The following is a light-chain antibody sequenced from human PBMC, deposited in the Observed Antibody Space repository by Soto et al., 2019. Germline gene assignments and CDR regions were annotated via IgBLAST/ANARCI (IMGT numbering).Light chain of an antibody. V-gene: IGKV3-20*01. Sequence: EIVLTQSPGTLSLSPGERATLSCRASQSVSSSYLAWYQQKPGQAPRLLIYGASRRATGIPDRFSGSGSGTDFTLTISRLEPEDFAVYYCQQYGSSPLMYTFGQGTKLEI. J-gene: IGKJ2*01. CDR2: GAS. CDR1: QSVSSSY. CDR3: QQYGSSPLMYT.